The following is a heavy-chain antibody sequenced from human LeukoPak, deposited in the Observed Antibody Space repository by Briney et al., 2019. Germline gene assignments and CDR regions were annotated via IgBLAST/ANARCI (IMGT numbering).Heavy chain of an antibody. V-gene: IGHV4-39*07. J-gene: IGHJ5*02. CDR1: GGSISSSSYY. D-gene: IGHD3-10*01. CDR2: IYTSGST. CDR3: ARHSITMVRGVIGWFDP. Sequence: SETLSLTCTVSGGSISSSSYYWGWIRQPPGKGLEWIGRIYTSGSTNYNPSLKSRVTMSVDTSKNQFSLKLSSVTAADTAVYYCARHSITMVRGVIGWFDPWGQGTLVTVSS.